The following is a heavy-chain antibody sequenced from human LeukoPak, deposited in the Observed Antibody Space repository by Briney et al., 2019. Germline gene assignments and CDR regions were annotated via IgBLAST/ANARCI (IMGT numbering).Heavy chain of an antibody. V-gene: IGHV4-39*01. J-gene: IGHJ6*02. D-gene: IGHD2-15*01. CDR1: GGSISSSSYY. CDR2: IDYSGST. Sequence: SETLSLTCTVSGGSISSSSYYWGWIRQPPGKGLEWIGSIDYSGSTYYNPSLKSRVTISVDTSKNQFSLKLSSVTAADTAVYYCASPFLGYCSGGSCPKTYYYYGMDVWGQGTTVTVSS. CDR3: ASPFLGYCSGGSCPKTYYYYGMDV.